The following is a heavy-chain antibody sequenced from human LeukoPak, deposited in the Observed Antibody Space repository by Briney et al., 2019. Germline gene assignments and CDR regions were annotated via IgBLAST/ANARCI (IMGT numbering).Heavy chain of an antibody. D-gene: IGHD1-1*01. Sequence: ASVKVSCKASGYTFTGYYMHWVRQAPGQGLEWMGWINPNSGGANYAQKFQGRVTMTRDTSISTAYMELSSLRSDDTAVYYCARATNWDDGDAFDIWGQGTVVTVSS. CDR1: GYTFTGYY. CDR2: INPNSGGA. V-gene: IGHV1-2*02. CDR3: ARATNWDDGDAFDI. J-gene: IGHJ3*02.